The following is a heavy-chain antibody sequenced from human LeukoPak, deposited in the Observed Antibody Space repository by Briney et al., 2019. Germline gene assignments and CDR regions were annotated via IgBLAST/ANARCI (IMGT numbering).Heavy chain of an antibody. V-gene: IGHV3-23*01. J-gene: IGHJ3*02. CDR1: GLTFSSHA. CDR2: ISGSGGST. Sequence: PGGSLRLSCAASGLTFSSHAMSWVRQAPGKGLEWVSAISGSGGSTYYADSVKGRFTISRDNSKNTLYLQMNSLRAEDTAVYYCAKDTVVAAGTGAFDIWGQGTMVTVSS. CDR3: AKDTVVAAGTGAFDI. D-gene: IGHD6-13*01.